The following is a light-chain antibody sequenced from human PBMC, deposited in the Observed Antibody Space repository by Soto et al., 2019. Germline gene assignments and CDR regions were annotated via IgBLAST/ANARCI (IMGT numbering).Light chain of an antibody. CDR1: QTIGTY. CDR3: QQYDNLPPWT. V-gene: IGKV3-15*01. J-gene: IGKJ1*01. CDR2: GAS. Sequence: EIVMTQSPATLSVSPGESATLSCKASQTIGTYLAWYQQKPGQAPRLLIYGASTRATGVPARFSGGVSGTEYTLTISSRQSEDFAIYHCQQYDNLPPWTFGQGTKVEIK.